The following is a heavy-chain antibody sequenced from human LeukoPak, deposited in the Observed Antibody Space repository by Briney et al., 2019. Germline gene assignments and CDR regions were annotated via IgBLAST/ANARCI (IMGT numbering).Heavy chain of an antibody. Sequence: GGSLRLSCAASGFTVSSNYMSWVRQAPGKGLEWVSVIYSGGSTYYADSVKGRFTISRDNSKNTLYLQMNSLRAEDTAVYYCAKTPSEQYFQHWGQGTLVTVSS. CDR3: AKTPSEQYFQH. CDR1: GFTVSSNY. V-gene: IGHV3-53*01. J-gene: IGHJ1*01. CDR2: IYSGGST.